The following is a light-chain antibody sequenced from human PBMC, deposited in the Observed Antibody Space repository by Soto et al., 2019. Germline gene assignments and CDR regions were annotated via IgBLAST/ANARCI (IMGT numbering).Light chain of an antibody. CDR1: QSVNHN. CDR3: QQSNNWPYT. V-gene: IGKV3-15*01. Sequence: EIVMTQSPATLSVSPGERATLSCRASQSVNHNLAWYQQKPGQAPRLLFYGASFRATGVPARFSGSGSGTDFTLTISSLQSEDFAIYYCQQSNNWPYTFGQGTKLEI. CDR2: GAS. J-gene: IGKJ2*01.